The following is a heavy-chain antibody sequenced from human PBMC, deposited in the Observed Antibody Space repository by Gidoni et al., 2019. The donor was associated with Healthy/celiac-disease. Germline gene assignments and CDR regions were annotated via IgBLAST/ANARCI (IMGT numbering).Heavy chain of an antibody. CDR3: ARAGATDYYYYYGMDV. CDR1: GFPFSSYG. V-gene: IGHV3-33*01. D-gene: IGHD5-12*01. J-gene: IGHJ6*02. CDR2: IWYDGSNK. Sequence: QVQLVESGGGVVQPGRSLRLSCAASGFPFSSYGMHWVRQAPGKGLEWVAFIWYDGSNKYYADSVKGRFTISRDNSKNTLYLQMNSLRAEDTAVYYCARAGATDYYYYYGMDVWGQGTTVTVSS.